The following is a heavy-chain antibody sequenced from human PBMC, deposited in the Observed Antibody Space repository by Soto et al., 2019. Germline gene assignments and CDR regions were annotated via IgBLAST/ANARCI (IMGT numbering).Heavy chain of an antibody. CDR1: GAPITSNY. V-gene: IGHV4-59*01. CDR3: ARVPVTGYCDWLDP. Sequence: SETLSLTCSVSGAPITSNYWTWIRQPPGKGLEWIGYLDHQGYSNYSPSLRSRVSMSIDTSKNQLSLKVHSVTAADTAVYYCARVPVTGYCDWLDPSGPGTILPVYS. CDR2: LDHQGYS. J-gene: IGHJ5*02. D-gene: IGHD2-15*01.